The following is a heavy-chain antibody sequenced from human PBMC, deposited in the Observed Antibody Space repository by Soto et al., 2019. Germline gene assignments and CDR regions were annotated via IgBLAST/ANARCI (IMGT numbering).Heavy chain of an antibody. V-gene: IGHV1-46*03. CDR2: INPSGGST. J-gene: IGHJ3*02. Sequence: ASVKVSCKASGYTFTSYYMHWVRQAPGQGLEWMGIINPSGGSTSYAQKFQGRVTMTRDTSTSTVYMELSSLRSEDTAVYYCATSGLYCSGGSCYSGAFDIWGQGTMVT. CDR1: GYTFTSYY. CDR3: ATSGLYCSGGSCYSGAFDI. D-gene: IGHD2-15*01.